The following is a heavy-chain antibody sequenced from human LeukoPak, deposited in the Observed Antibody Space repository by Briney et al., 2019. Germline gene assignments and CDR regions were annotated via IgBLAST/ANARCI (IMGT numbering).Heavy chain of an antibody. Sequence: PSETLSLTCTVSGGSISSGGYYWSWIRQHPGKGLEWIGYIYYSGSTYYNPSLKSRVTISVDTSKNQFSLKLSSVTAADAAVYYCARGSSYYYDSSGYYPSFDYWGQGTLVTVSS. V-gene: IGHV4-31*03. CDR1: GGSISSGGYY. J-gene: IGHJ4*02. CDR3: ARGSSYYYDSSGYYPSFDY. D-gene: IGHD3-22*01. CDR2: IYYSGST.